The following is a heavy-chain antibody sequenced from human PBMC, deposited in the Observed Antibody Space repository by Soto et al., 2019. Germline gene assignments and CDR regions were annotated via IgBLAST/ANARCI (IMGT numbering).Heavy chain of an antibody. CDR3: AKDAAEYYYYGMDV. V-gene: IGHV3-30*18. CDR2: ISYDGSNK. J-gene: IGHJ6*02. CDR1: GFTFSSYG. Sequence: QVQLVESGGGVVQPGRSLRLSCAASGFTFSSYGMHWVRQAPGKGLEWVAVISYDGSNKYYADSVKGRFTISRDNSKNTLYLQMNSLRAEDTAVYYCAKDAAEYYYYGMDVWCQGTTVTVSS.